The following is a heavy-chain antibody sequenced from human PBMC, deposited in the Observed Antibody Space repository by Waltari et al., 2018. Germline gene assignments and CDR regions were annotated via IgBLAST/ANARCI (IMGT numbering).Heavy chain of an antibody. V-gene: IGHV4-38-2*02. Sequence: QVQLQESGPGLVKPSETLSLTCAVSGYSISSGYYWGWIRQPPGKGLEWIGRIYHSGSTYYNPAIKSRVTISVDTSKNQFSLKLSSVTAADTAVYYCARDGGDANSDYYYMDVWGKGTTVTVSS. CDR1: GYSISSGYY. J-gene: IGHJ6*03. CDR2: IYHSGST. D-gene: IGHD3-16*01. CDR3: ARDGGDANSDYYYMDV.